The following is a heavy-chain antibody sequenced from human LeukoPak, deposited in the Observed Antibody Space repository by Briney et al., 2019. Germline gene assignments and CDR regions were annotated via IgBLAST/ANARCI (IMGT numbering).Heavy chain of an antibody. CDR1: GFSFDDYD. D-gene: IGHD3-3*01. Sequence: PGGSLRLSCAASGFSFDDYDMSWVGQAPGKGLEWVSGINWNGGSTGYADSVKGRFTISRDNAKNSLYLQMNSLRAEDTAVYYCARAGARVLRFLEWPTIRGRYYMDVWGKGTTVTVSS. J-gene: IGHJ6*03. V-gene: IGHV3-20*04. CDR3: ARAGARVLRFLEWPTIRGRYYMDV. CDR2: INWNGGST.